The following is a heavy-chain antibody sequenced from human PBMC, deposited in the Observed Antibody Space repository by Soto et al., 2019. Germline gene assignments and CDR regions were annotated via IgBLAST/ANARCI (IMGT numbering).Heavy chain of an antibody. CDR2: ISSSSSYI. CDR1: GFTVSTYS. D-gene: IGHD3-10*01. J-gene: IGHJ4*02. V-gene: IGHV3-21*01. CDR3: AIVVRGVIGH. Sequence: GGSVRLSGAPSGFTVSTYSMNWVRQAAGKGLEWVSSISSSSSYIYYADSVKGRFTISRDNAKNSLYLQMNSRRAEDTAVYYCAIVVRGVIGHCGQG.